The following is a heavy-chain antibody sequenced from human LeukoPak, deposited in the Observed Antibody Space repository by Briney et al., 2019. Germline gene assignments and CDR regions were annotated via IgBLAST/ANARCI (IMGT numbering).Heavy chain of an antibody. J-gene: IGHJ4*02. CDR1: GGSISSSSYY. Sequence: SETLSLTCTVSGGSISSSSYYWGWIRQPPGKGLEWIGSIYYSGSTYYNPSRKSRVTISVDTSKNQFSLKLSSVTAADTAVYYCARDGDGYNYRGVDYWGQGTLVTVSS. V-gene: IGHV4-39*07. CDR2: IYYSGST. D-gene: IGHD5-24*01. CDR3: ARDGDGYNYRGVDY.